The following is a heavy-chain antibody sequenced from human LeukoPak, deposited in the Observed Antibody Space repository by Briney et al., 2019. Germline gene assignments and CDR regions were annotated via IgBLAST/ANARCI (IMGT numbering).Heavy chain of an antibody. Sequence: ASVKVSCKASGYTFTSYAMNWVRQAPGQGLEWMGWINTNTGNPTYAQGFTGRFVFSLDTSVSTAYLQLSSLKAEDTAVYYCAFPTLSYYYYGMDVWGQGTTVTVSS. CDR1: GYTFTSYA. CDR3: AFPTLSYYYYGMDV. J-gene: IGHJ6*02. CDR2: INTNTGNP. D-gene: IGHD2/OR15-2a*01. V-gene: IGHV7-4-1*02.